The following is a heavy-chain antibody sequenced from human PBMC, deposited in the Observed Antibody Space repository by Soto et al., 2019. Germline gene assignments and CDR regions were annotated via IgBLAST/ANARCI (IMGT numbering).Heavy chain of an antibody. D-gene: IGHD6-6*01. CDR2: ISGSGGST. CDR1: GFTFSSYA. Sequence: GSLRLSCAASGFTFSSYAMSWVRQAPGKGLEWVSAISGSGGSTYYADSVKGRFTTSRDNAKNSLYLQMNSLRDEDTAVYYCARDPSQVGSSSGVVETDYWGQGTLVTVSS. CDR3: ARDPSQVGSSSGVVETDY. J-gene: IGHJ4*02. V-gene: IGHV3-23*01.